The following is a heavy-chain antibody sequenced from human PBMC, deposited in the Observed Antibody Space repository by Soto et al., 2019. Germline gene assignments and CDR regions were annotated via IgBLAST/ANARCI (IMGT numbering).Heavy chain of an antibody. CDR2: ISWNSGSI. D-gene: IGHD3-3*01. J-gene: IGHJ3*02. CDR1: GFTFDDYA. CDR3: AKDLGLRFQYDAFDI. Sequence: GGSLRLSCAASGFTFDDYAMHWVRQAPGKGLEWVSGISWNSGSIGYADSVKGRFTISRDNAKNSLYLQMNSLRAEDTALYYCAKDLGLRFQYDAFDIWGQGTMVTVSS. V-gene: IGHV3-9*01.